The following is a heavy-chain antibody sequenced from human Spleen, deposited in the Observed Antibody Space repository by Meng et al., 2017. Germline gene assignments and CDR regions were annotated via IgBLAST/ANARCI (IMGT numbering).Heavy chain of an antibody. J-gene: IGHJ4*02. D-gene: IGHD6-19*01. Sequence: QVPPVQSGAEVKKPGASVKVSCKASGYTFTSYAISWVRQAPGQGLEWMGGIIPIFGTANYAQKFQGRVTITADESTSTAYMELSSLRSEDTAVYYCARGAYSSGWSGETFDYWGQGTLVTVSS. CDR2: IIPIFGTA. CDR3: ARGAYSSGWSGETFDY. V-gene: IGHV1-69*13. CDR1: GYTFTSYA.